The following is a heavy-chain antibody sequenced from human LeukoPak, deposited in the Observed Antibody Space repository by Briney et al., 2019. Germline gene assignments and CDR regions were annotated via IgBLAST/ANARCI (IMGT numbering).Heavy chain of an antibody. CDR2: IKQDESEE. D-gene: IGHD3-16*01. CDR1: GFTFNHHW. J-gene: IGHJ6*02. Sequence: YPGGSLRLSCAASGFTFNHHWMSWVRQAPGKGLEWVANIKQDESEEYYADSVKGRFTISGDNAKNSLYLQMSNLRAEDTAVYFCARGGGLDVWGQGATVTVSS. V-gene: IGHV3-7*03. CDR3: ARGGGLDV.